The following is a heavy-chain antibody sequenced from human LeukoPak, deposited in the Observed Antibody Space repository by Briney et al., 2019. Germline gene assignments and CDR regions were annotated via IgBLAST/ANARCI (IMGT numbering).Heavy chain of an antibody. CDR1: GGSISSSSYY. D-gene: IGHD6-19*01. V-gene: IGHV4-39*07. CDR2: IYYSGST. Sequence: SETLSLTCTVSGGSISSSSYYWGWIRQPPGKGLEWIGSIYYSGSTYYNPSLKSRVTISVDTSKNQFSLKLSSVTAADTAVYYCARGSGWQTTYYYYYMDVWGKGTTVTISS. CDR3: ARGSGWQTTYYYYYMDV. J-gene: IGHJ6*03.